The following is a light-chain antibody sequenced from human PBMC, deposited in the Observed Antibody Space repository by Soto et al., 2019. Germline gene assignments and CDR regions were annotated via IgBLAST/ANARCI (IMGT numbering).Light chain of an antibody. Sequence: EIVLTQSPGTLSLSPGERATVACRASQGVSSSCLAWYQQKPGQAPRLLIYGASSRATGIPDRFSGSGSGTNFTLTISRLEPEDFALYYCQQYASSPPWKSGQGTKVDIK. CDR2: GAS. CDR1: QGVSSSC. V-gene: IGKV3-20*01. J-gene: IGKJ1*01. CDR3: QQYASSPPWK.